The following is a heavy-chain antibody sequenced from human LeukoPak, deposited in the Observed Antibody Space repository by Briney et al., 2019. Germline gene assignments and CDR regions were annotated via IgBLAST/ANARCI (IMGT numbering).Heavy chain of an antibody. CDR1: EYTFTDNY. J-gene: IGHJ4*02. CDR2: ISPNSGVT. D-gene: IGHD3-16*01. V-gene: IGHV1-2*02. CDR3: ARWVSYTGLDC. Sequence: GASVKVSCKASEYTFTDNYMHWVRQALGQGLEWMGWISPNSGVTNYAQKFQGRVTLTRDTSIRTAYMELSRLTSDDTAIYYCARWVSYTGLDCWGQGTLVTVSS.